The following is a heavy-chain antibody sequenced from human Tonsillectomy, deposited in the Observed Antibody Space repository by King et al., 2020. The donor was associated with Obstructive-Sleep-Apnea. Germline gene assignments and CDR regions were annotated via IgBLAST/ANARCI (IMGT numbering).Heavy chain of an antibody. J-gene: IGHJ4*02. CDR3: ARESDGYKYGYDRFDY. D-gene: IGHD5-18*01. CDR1: GFIFSNYW. V-gene: IGHV3-7*03. CDR2: IKQDGSET. Sequence: VQLVESGGGLVQPGGSLRISCAASGFIFSNYWMNWVRQAPGKGLEWVANIKQDGSETYSVDSVKGRFTISRDNAKKSFYLQMNSLKAEDTAVYYCARESDGYKYGYDRFDYWGQGTLVTVSS.